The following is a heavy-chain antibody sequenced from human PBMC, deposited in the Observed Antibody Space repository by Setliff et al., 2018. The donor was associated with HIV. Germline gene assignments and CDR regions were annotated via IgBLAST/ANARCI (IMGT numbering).Heavy chain of an antibody. V-gene: IGHV4-38-2*01. D-gene: IGHD2-2*01. CDR2: VYHTGST. J-gene: IGHJ4*02. CDR1: GYSISNGYY. CDR3: ARHAAGPDGPFDY. Sequence: PSETLSLTCALSGYSISNGYYWGWLRPPPGKGLEWIGNVYHTGSTYYNPSLKSRVTISVDTSKNQFSLKLSSVIAADTAVYYCARHAAGPDGPFDYWGQGTLVTVSS.